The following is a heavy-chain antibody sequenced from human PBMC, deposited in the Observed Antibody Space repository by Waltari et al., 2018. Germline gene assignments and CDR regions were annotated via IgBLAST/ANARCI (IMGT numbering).Heavy chain of an antibody. CDR3: AKAGHTGSHYDY. D-gene: IGHD1-26*01. J-gene: IGHJ4*02. Sequence: EVQLLESGGGLVQTGGSLTLSCAAAGFSFSSYTLGRVRQAPGKGLEWVSDIDKSGGRTHYADSVKGRCTISRDKSKNALYGQVTSLSAEDTAVYFCAKAGHTGSHYDYWGQGTLVVDSS. V-gene: IGHV3-23*01. CDR1: GFSFSSYT. CDR2: IDKSGGRT.